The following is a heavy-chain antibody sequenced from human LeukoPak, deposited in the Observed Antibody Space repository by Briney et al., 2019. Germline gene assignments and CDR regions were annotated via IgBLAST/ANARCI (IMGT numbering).Heavy chain of an antibody. CDR1: GFTFSSYG. CDR2: ISYDGSDE. Sequence: GRSLRLSCAASGFTFSSYGMHWVRQAPGKGLEWVAVISYDGSDEFYADSVKGRFTISRDNCKNTLYLQMNSLRAEDTTVYYCAKIRAYVFDIWGQGTMVTVSS. V-gene: IGHV3-30*18. CDR3: AKIRAYVFDI. J-gene: IGHJ3*02.